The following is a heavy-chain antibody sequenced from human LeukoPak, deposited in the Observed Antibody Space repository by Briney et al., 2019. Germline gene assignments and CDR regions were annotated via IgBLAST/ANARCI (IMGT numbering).Heavy chain of an antibody. D-gene: IGHD3-10*01. V-gene: IGHV4-31*03. CDR3: ARWVRGPNGCFDY. J-gene: IGHJ4*02. CDR2: IYYSGST. CDR1: GDSISSGGYY. Sequence: SQTLSLTCTVSGDSISSGGYYWSWIRQHPGKGLEWIGYIYYSGSTYYNPSLKSRVTISVDTSKKQFSLKLRSVTGADTAVYYCARWVRGPNGCFDYWGQGTLVTVSS.